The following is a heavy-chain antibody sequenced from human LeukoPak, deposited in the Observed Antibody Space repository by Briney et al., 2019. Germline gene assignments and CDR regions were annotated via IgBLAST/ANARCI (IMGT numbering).Heavy chain of an antibody. D-gene: IGHD3-9*01. J-gene: IGHJ4*02. CDR1: GYTFTSYG. CDR2: ISAYNGNT. CDR3: ARDGGHYDILTGLDY. V-gene: IGHV1-18*04. Sequence: ASVKVSCKASGYTFTSYGISWVRQAPGQGLDWMGWISAYNGNTNYAQKLQGRVTMTTDTSTSTAYMELRSLRSDDTAVYYCARDGGHYDILTGLDYWGQGTLVTVSS.